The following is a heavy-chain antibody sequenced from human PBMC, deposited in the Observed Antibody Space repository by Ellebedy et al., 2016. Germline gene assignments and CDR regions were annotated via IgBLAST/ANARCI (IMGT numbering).Heavy chain of an antibody. V-gene: IGHV3-7*04. D-gene: IGHD4-17*01. CDR3: ARWATVTTAYYYYYGMDV. Sequence: GESLKISXAASGFTFSSYWMSWVRQAPGKGLEWVANIKQDGSEKYYVDSVKGRFTISRDNAKNSLYLQMNSLRAEDTAVYYCARWATVTTAYYYYYGMDVWGQGTTVTVSS. CDR1: GFTFSSYW. CDR2: IKQDGSEK. J-gene: IGHJ6*02.